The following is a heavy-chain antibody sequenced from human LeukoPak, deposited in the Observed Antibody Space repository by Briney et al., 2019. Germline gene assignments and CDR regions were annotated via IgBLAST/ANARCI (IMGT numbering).Heavy chain of an antibody. CDR1: GFSFSSYA. D-gene: IGHD3-22*01. J-gene: IGHJ5*02. V-gene: IGHV3-64D*08. Sequence: GGSLRLSCSASGFSFSSYAMHWVRQAPEKGLEYISAITGSGRITYYADSVKGRFTISRDNSKNSLYLQMSSLTPADTAVYYCVKGASASRTTYYYDNNWLDPWGQGTLVTVSS. CDR2: ITGSGRIT. CDR3: VKGASASRTTYYYDNNWLDP.